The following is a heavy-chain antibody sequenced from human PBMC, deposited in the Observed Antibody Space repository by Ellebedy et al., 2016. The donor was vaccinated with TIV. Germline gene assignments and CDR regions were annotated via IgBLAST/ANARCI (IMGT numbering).Heavy chain of an antibody. CDR2: NVPIFAAA. V-gene: IGHV1-69*05. CDR1: GGTFTSYA. Sequence: AASVKVSCKASGGTFTSYAISWVRQAPGQGLEWMGGNVPIFAAANYAQKLQGRVTMTTDTSTSTAYMELRSLRSDDTAVYYCARFVDGDYEDYWGQGALVTVSS. D-gene: IGHD4-17*01. CDR3: ARFVDGDYEDY. J-gene: IGHJ4*02.